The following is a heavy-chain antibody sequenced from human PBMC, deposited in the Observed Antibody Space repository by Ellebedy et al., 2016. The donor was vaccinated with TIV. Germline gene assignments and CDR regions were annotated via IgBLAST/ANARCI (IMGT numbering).Heavy chain of an antibody. V-gene: IGHV4-34*01. CDR1: GGSLSGYY. Sequence: MPSETLSLTCAVSGGSLSGYYWSWIRQPPGTGLEWLGQIPRSGSTDYNPSLKSRVTMSVAKSKNQFSLNLSSVTAADTAVYYCARGGLMTAVTEPHFEYWGQGTLVTVFS. CDR2: IPRSGST. D-gene: IGHD4-17*01. CDR3: ARGGLMTAVTEPHFEY. J-gene: IGHJ4*02.